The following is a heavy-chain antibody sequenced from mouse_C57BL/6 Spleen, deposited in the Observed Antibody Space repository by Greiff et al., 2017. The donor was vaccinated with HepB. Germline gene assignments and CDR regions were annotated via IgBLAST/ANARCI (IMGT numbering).Heavy chain of an antibody. V-gene: IGHV5-6*01. CDR1: GFTFSSYG. Sequence: EVQRVESGGDLVKPGGSLKLSCAASGFTFSSYGMSWVRQTPDKRLEWAATISSGGSYTYYPDSVKGRFTISRDNAKNTLYLQMSSLKSEDTAMYYCARPIYYDYDFDYWGQGTTLTVSS. CDR3: ARPIYYDYDFDY. J-gene: IGHJ2*01. D-gene: IGHD2-4*01. CDR2: ISSGGSYT.